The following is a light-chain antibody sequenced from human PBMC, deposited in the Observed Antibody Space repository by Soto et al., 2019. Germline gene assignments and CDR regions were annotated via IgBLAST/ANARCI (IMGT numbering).Light chain of an antibody. V-gene: IGKV3-15*01. CDR2: YAS. CDR3: QQYNNWPPIT. CDR1: QSVSYN. Sequence: EIMMTQSPATLSVSPGERATLSCRASQSVSYNLAWYQQKPGQVPRLLIYYASTRATGIPARFSGSGSGTEFTLTISSLQSEDFALYYCQQYNNWPPITFGQGTRLEIK. J-gene: IGKJ5*01.